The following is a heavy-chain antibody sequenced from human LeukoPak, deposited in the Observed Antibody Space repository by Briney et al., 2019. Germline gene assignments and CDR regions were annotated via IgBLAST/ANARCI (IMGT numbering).Heavy chain of an antibody. CDR2: IDANNGDT. CDR3: ARDPSSVTLYFFDY. Sequence: VSVKVSCTASGYTFRGNYIHWLRQAPGQGLERMGWIDANNGDTKSAQKFQGRVTMSRDTSISTAYMDLSSLSPDDAAVYYCARDPSSVTLYFFDYWGQGTLVTVSS. D-gene: IGHD4-11*01. J-gene: IGHJ4*02. CDR1: GYTFRGNY. V-gene: IGHV1-2*02.